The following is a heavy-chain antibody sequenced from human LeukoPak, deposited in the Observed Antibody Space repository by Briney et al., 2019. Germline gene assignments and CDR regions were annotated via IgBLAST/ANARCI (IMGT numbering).Heavy chain of an antibody. CDR1: GFTFDDYA. CDR2: ISWNSGSI. V-gene: IGHV3-9*01. J-gene: IGHJ6*02. D-gene: IGHD1-26*01. CDR3: AKELHGMDV. Sequence: GRSLRLSCAASGFTFDDYAMHWVRQAPGKGLEWVSGISWNSGSIGYADSVKGRFTISRDNAKSSLYLQMNSLRAEDTALYYCAKELHGMDVWGQGTTVTVSS.